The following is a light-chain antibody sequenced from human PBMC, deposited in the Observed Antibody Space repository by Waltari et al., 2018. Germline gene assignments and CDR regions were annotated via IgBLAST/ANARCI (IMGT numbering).Light chain of an antibody. Sequence: DIQLTQSPSFLSSSVGDRVTISCRASQGISTYLAWFQQKPGKAPRHLIYAAAILQGGVPSRFSCSGSGTDFTLTISSLQPEDFGTYYCQQIKSYPITFGGGTKVEVK. J-gene: IGKJ4*01. V-gene: IGKV1-9*01. CDR1: QGISTY. CDR3: QQIKSYPIT. CDR2: AAA.